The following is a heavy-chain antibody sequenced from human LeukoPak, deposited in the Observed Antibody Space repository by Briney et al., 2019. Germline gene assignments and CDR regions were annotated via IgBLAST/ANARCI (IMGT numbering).Heavy chain of an antibody. Sequence: PSETLSLTCTVSGGSISSYYWSWIRQPPGKGLDWIGYIYYSGSTNYNPSLKSRVTISVDTSKNQFSLKLSSVTAADTAVYYCARDRIYFGYWGQGTLVTVSS. CDR1: GGSISSYY. V-gene: IGHV4-59*01. CDR3: ARDRIYFGY. J-gene: IGHJ4*02. CDR2: IYYSGST.